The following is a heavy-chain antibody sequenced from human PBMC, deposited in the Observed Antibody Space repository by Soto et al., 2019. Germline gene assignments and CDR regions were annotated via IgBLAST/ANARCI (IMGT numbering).Heavy chain of an antibody. CDR3: ASVVGALGPWFDP. J-gene: IGHJ5*02. D-gene: IGHD2-21*01. CDR2: ISVYNGNT. V-gene: IGHV1-18*01. Sequence: QVQLVQSGAEVKKPGASVKVSCKASGYTFTSYGISWVRQAPGQGLEWMGWISVYNGNTNYAQKLRGRVSMTTDSPARTVYMQLRSLTPGDRAVYYCASVVGALGPWFDPWGQGTLVTVSS. CDR1: GYTFTSYG.